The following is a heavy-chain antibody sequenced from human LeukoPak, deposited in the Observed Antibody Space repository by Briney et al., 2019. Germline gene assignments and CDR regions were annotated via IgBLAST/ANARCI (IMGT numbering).Heavy chain of an antibody. Sequence: SETLSLTCTVSGGSISSNSYYWGWIRQPPGKGLEWMGSIYYRGSTYYNPSLKSRVTISVDTSKNQFSLKLSSVTAADTAVYYCARPGYGGNSDHASWYFDLWGRGTLVTVSS. D-gene: IGHD4-23*01. CDR1: GGSISSNSYY. CDR3: ARPGYGGNSDHASWYFDL. CDR2: IYYRGST. V-gene: IGHV4-39*01. J-gene: IGHJ2*01.